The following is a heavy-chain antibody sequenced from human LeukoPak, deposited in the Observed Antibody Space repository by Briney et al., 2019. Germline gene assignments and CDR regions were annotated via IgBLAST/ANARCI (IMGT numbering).Heavy chain of an antibody. Sequence: GGSLRLSCAASGFTFSSYAMHWVRQAPGKGLEWVAVISYDGSNKYYADSVKGRFTISRDNAKNTLYLQMNSLRAEDTAVYYCARESYCSGGSCYSGRAFDIWGQGTMVTVSS. CDR3: ARESYCSGGSCYSGRAFDI. CDR1: GFTFSSYA. V-gene: IGHV3-30*04. J-gene: IGHJ3*02. D-gene: IGHD2-15*01. CDR2: ISYDGSNK.